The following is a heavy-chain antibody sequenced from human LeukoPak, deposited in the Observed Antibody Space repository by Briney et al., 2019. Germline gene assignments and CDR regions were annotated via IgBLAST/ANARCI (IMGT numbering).Heavy chain of an antibody. V-gene: IGHV1-2*02. CDR2: INPNSGGT. Sequence: ASVKVSCKASGYTFTGYYMHWVRQAPGQGLEWMGWINPNSGGTNYAQKFQGRVTMTTDTSTNTAYMELRSLRSDDTAVYYCARDLGYSYGNLGYWGQGTLVTVSS. J-gene: IGHJ4*02. CDR3: ARDLGYSYGNLGY. CDR1: GYTFTGYY. D-gene: IGHD5-18*01.